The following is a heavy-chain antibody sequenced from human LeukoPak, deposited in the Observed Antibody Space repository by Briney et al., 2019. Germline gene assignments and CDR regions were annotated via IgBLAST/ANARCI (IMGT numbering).Heavy chain of an antibody. Sequence: ASETLSLTCTVSGGSISSYYWSWIRQPPGKGLEWIGYIYYSGSTNYNPSLKSRVTISVDTSKNQFSLKLSSVTAADTAVYYCARVAGSLDYWGQGTLVTVSS. CDR1: GGSISSYY. D-gene: IGHD1-26*01. V-gene: IGHV4-59*01. J-gene: IGHJ4*02. CDR3: ARVAGSLDY. CDR2: IYYSGST.